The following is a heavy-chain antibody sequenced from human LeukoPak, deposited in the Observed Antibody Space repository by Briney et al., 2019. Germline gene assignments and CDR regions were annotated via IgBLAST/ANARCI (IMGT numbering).Heavy chain of an antibody. CDR2: IYYSGST. CDR1: GGSFSGYY. D-gene: IGHD3-3*01. Sequence: SETLSLTCAVYGGSFSGYYWSWIRQPPGKGLEWIGYIYYSGSTNYNPSLKSRVTISVDTSKNQFSLKLSSVTAADTAVYYCARGMAYYDQDYYYYYYMDVWGKGTTVTVSS. V-gene: IGHV4-59*01. J-gene: IGHJ6*03. CDR3: ARGMAYYDQDYYYYYYMDV.